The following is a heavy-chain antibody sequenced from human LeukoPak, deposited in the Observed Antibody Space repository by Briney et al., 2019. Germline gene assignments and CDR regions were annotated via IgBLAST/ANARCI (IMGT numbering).Heavy chain of an antibody. Sequence: PGGSLRLSCEASGFTFGSYAMYWVRQAPGKGLEWVAGIFGSGGSAHYADSAKGRFTISRDNSKNTLYLQMNSLRAEDTAVYYCAKDPRDITGTRMDWFDSWGQGTLVTVSP. J-gene: IGHJ5*01. CDR1: GFTFGSYA. CDR2: IFGSGGSA. CDR3: AKDPRDITGTRMDWFDS. V-gene: IGHV3-23*01. D-gene: IGHD1-7*01.